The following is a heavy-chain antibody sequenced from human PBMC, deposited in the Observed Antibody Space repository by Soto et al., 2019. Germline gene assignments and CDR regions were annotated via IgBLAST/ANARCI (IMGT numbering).Heavy chain of an antibody. D-gene: IGHD6-19*01. CDR2: IYSGGST. J-gene: IGHJ3*01. CDR1: GFIVSNYY. CDR3: AKSGGNGWFADAFDV. Sequence: EVQLVESGGGLIQPGGSLRLSCAGSGFIVSNYYMSWVRQAPGKGLEWISVIYSGGSTYYADSVKGRFTISRDNSGNTLYLQLNSLRAADTAVYYCAKSGGNGWFADAFDVWDQGTMVTVSS. V-gene: IGHV3-53*01.